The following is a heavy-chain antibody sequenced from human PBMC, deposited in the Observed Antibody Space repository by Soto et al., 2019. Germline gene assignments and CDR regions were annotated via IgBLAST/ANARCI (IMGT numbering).Heavy chain of an antibody. CDR3: ARGRGSTGYLGREHYFDY. CDR2: IDIGGNT. Sequence: EVQVVESGGGLVQPGGSLRLSCAASGFSVTNNYMNWVRQAPGKGLEWVSIIDIGGNTYYADSVKDRFTISRDNSRNTVCLHMGSLRAEDTAVYYCARGRGSTGYLGREHYFDYWGQGTLVTVSP. J-gene: IGHJ4*02. V-gene: IGHV3-66*01. D-gene: IGHD2-2*01. CDR1: GFSVTNNY.